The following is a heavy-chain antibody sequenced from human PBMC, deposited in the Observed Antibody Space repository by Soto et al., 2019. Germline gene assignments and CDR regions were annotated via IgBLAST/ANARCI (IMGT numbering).Heavy chain of an antibody. D-gene: IGHD3-10*01. V-gene: IGHV4-39*01. CDR3: ARHKGTQNWFDP. J-gene: IGHJ5*02. CDR2: IYYSGST. CDR1: GGSISSSSYY. Sequence: SETLSLTCTVSGGSISSSSYYWGWIRQPPGKGLEWIGSIYYSGSTYYNPSLKSRVTISVDTSKNQFSLKLSSVTAADTAVYYCARHKGTQNWFDPWGQGTLVTVSS.